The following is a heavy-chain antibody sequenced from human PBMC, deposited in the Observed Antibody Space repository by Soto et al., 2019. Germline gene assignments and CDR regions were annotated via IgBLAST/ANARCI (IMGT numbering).Heavy chain of an antibody. CDR1: GYTFTSYG. CDR2: ISAYNGNT. J-gene: IGHJ5*02. D-gene: IGHD3-10*01. V-gene: IGHV1-18*04. CDR3: ARSRFGESNEYNWFDP. Sequence: QVQLVQSGAEVKKPGASVKVSCKASGYTFTSYGISWVRQAPGQGLEWMGWISAYNGNTNYAQKLQGRVTMTTDTSTRTAYMELRSLRSDDTAVYYCARSRFGESNEYNWFDPWGQGTLVTVSS.